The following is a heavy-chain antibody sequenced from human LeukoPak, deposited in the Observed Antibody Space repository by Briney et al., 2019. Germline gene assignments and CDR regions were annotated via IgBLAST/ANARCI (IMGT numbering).Heavy chain of an antibody. CDR3: ARTRRPTVAPFDY. V-gene: IGHV4-39*07. J-gene: IGHJ4*02. CDR2: IYYSGST. D-gene: IGHD4-11*01. CDR1: GGSISSSSYY. Sequence: SETLSLTCTVSGGSISSSSYYWGWIRQPPGKGLEWIGSIYYSGSTNYNPSLKSRVTISVDTSKNQFSLKLSSVTAADTAVYYCARTRRPTVAPFDYWGQGTLVTVSS.